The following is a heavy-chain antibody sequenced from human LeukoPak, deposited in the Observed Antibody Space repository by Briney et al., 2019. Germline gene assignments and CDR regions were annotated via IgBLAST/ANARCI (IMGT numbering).Heavy chain of an antibody. D-gene: IGHD3-22*01. J-gene: IGHJ4*02. V-gene: IGHV4-30-4*01. CDR3: ARVQKSNSGYYHLADS. Sequence: KSSETLSLTCTVSGDSVISGDYRWTWIRQPPGKGLEWIGYTYFTGSTYFNPSLKRRVAISIDTSKNQFSLQLTSVTVADTAVYYCARVQKSNSGYYHLADSWGPGTLVPVSS. CDR1: GDSVISGDYR. CDR2: TYFTGST.